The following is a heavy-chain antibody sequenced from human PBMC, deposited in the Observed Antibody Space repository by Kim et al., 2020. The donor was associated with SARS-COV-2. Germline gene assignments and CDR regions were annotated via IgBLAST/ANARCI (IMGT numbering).Heavy chain of an antibody. V-gene: IGHV5-51*01. CDR1: GYSFTSYW. Sequence: GESLKISCKGSGYSFTSYWIGWVRQMPGKGLEWMGIIYPGDSDTRYSPSFQGQVTISADKSISTAYLQWSSLKASDTAMYYCARHDGDPYYYYYGMDVWGQGTTVTVSS. D-gene: IGHD4-17*01. CDR3: ARHDGDPYYYYYGMDV. J-gene: IGHJ6*02. CDR2: IYPGDSDT.